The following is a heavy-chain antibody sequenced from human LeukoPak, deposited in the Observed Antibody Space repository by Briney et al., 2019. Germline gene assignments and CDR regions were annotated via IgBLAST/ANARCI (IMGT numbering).Heavy chain of an antibody. CDR2: ICYSGST. J-gene: IGHJ5*02. D-gene: IGHD3-22*01. CDR3: ARIAVVVT. V-gene: IGHV4-61*05. CDR1: GGSISSSSYY. Sequence: SETLSLTCTVSGGSISSSSYYWGWIRQPPGKGLKGIGYICYSGSTNYNPYLKSRVTISVDTSKNQFSLKLSSVTAADTAVYYCARIAVVVTWGQGTLVTVSS.